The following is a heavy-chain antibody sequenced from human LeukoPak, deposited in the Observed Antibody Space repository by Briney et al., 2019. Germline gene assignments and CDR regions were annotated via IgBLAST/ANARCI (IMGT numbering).Heavy chain of an antibody. J-gene: IGHJ4*02. V-gene: IGHV3-21*01. Sequence: PGGSLRLSCAASGFTFSSYSMNWVRQAPGKGLEWVSSISSSSSYIYYADSVKGRFTISRDNAKNSLYLQTNSLRAEDTAVYYCARVYSSSYNFDYWGQGTLVTVSS. D-gene: IGHD6-6*01. CDR1: GFTFSSYS. CDR2: ISSSSSYI. CDR3: ARVYSSSYNFDY.